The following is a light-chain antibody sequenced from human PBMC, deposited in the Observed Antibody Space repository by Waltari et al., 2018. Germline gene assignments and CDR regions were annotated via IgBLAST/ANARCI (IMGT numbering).Light chain of an antibody. CDR3: QQYNDWPLLFT. CDR1: ENIRAN. CDR2: GAT. Sequence: EIVMTQSPATLSVSPGERAPLSCRASENIRANLAWYQVKPGQAPRLLVYGATARASGVPDRFSGSASGTEFTLTISRLQSEDIATYYCQQYNDWPLLFTFGPGTKVNIK. J-gene: IGKJ3*01. V-gene: IGKV3-15*01.